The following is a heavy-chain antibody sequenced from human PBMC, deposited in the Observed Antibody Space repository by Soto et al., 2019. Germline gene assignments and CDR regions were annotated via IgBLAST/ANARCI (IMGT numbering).Heavy chain of an antibody. CDR2: INGDGSST. J-gene: IGHJ4*02. CDR1: GFTLGDYW. D-gene: IGHD3-10*01. CDR3: VRDAGHRGDY. V-gene: IGHV3-74*01. Sequence: EVQLVETGGGLIQPGGSLRLSCAASGFTLGDYWMHWVRQSPGKGLVWVSSINGDGSSTVYADSVEGRFPASRDSAKNTLHLQMNSLRVEDTAVYYCVRDAGHRGDYWGQGTLVTVSS.